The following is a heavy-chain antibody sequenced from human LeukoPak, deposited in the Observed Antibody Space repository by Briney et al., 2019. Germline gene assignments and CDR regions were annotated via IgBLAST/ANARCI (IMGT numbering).Heavy chain of an antibody. V-gene: IGHV3-33*01. CDR3: ARWNYP. CDR1: GFTFSSYG. J-gene: IGHJ5*02. Sequence: PGGSLRLSCAASGFTFSSYGMHWVRQAPGKGLEWVAVIWYDGSNKYYADSVKGRFSIFRDNSQNTVYLQMNNLEVGDTAVYYCARWNYPWGQGTLVTVSS. D-gene: IGHD1-1*01. CDR2: IWYDGSNK.